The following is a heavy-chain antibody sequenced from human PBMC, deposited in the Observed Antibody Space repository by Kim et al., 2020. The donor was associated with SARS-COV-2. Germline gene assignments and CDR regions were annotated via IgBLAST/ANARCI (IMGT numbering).Heavy chain of an antibody. V-gene: IGHV4-39*01. Sequence: SETLSLTCTVSGGSISSSSYYWGWIRQPPGKGLEWIGTIYYSGSTYNNPSLKSRVTISVDTSKNQFSLKLNSVTAADTAVYYCARQSRLRSSRLDYWGQGTLVTVSS. CDR2: IYYSGST. CDR1: GGSISSSSYY. D-gene: IGHD2-2*01. CDR3: ARQSRLRSSRLDY. J-gene: IGHJ4*02.